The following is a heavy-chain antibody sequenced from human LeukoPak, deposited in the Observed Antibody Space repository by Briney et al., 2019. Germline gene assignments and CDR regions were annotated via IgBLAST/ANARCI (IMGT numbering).Heavy chain of an antibody. CDR2: ISGSGGST. CDR1: GFTVSSNY. CDR3: AKARGYDFWSGYCLDY. Sequence: GGSLRLSCAASGFTVSSNYMSWVRQAPGKGLEWVSAISGSGGSTYYEDSVKGRFTISRDNSKNTLYLQMNSLRAEDTAVYYCAKARGYDFWSGYCLDYWGQGTLVTVSS. J-gene: IGHJ4*02. D-gene: IGHD3-3*01. V-gene: IGHV3-23*01.